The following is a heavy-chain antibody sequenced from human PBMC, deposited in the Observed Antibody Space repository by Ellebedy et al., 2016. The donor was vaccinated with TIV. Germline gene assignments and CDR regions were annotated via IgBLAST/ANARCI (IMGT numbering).Heavy chain of an antibody. CDR1: GFTFSDYH. Sequence: GESLKISCAASGFTFSDYHMSWFRQVPGKGLEWVSYMTNSGGSKDYADAVKGRLTISRDNTENSLYLQMNSLKTEDTAVYFGARLSLDGVFDYWGQGTPVTVSS. V-gene: IGHV3-11*01. J-gene: IGHJ4*02. D-gene: IGHD3-3*01. CDR3: ARLSLDGVFDY. CDR2: MTNSGGSK.